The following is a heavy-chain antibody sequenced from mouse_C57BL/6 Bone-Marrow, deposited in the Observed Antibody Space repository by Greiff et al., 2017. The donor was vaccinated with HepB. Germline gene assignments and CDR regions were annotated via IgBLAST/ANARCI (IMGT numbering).Heavy chain of an antibody. J-gene: IGHJ2*01. CDR2: INPSNGGT. V-gene: IGHV1-53*01. CDR3: ARSYYDYYFDY. Sequence: VQLVASGTELVKPGASVKLSCKASGYPFTSYWMHWVTQRPGQGLEWIGNINPSNGGTNYNEKFKSKATLTVDKSSSTAYMQLSSLTSEDSAVYYCARSYYDYYFDYWGQGTTLTVSS. D-gene: IGHD2-4*01. CDR1: GYPFTSYW.